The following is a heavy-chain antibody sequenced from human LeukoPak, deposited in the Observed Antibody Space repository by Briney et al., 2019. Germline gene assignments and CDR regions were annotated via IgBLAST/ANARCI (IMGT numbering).Heavy chain of an antibody. CDR2: ISAYNGNT. Sequence: AASVKVSCKASGYTFTSYGISWVRQAPGQGLEWMGWISAYNGNTNYAQKLQGRVTMTTDTSTSTAYMELRSLRSDDTAVYYCARGLSDDILTGHHPLHGYWGQGTLVTVSS. CDR1: GYTFTSYG. CDR3: ARGLSDDILTGHHPLHGY. V-gene: IGHV1-18*01. D-gene: IGHD3-9*01. J-gene: IGHJ4*02.